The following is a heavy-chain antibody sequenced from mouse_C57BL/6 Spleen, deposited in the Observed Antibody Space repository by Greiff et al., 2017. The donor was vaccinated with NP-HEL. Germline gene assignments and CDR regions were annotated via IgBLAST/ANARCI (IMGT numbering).Heavy chain of an antibody. J-gene: IGHJ4*01. CDR1: GYAFSSSW. D-gene: IGHD1-1*01. CDR3: ARGFTTVVADAMDY. Sequence: VQLQQSGPELVKPGASVKISCKASGYAFSSSWMNWVKQRPGKGLEWIGRIYPGDGDTNYNGKFKGKATLTADKSSSTAYMQLSSLTSEDSAVYFCARGFTTVVADAMDYWGQGTSVTVSS. V-gene: IGHV1-82*01. CDR2: IYPGDGDT.